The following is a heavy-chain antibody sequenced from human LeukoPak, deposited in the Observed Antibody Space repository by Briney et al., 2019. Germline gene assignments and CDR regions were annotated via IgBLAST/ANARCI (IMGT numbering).Heavy chain of an antibody. Sequence: SETLSLTCTVSGGSISSYYWSWIRQPPGKGLEWIGYIYYSGSTNYNPSLKSRVTISVDTSKNQLSLKLSSVTAADTAVYYCARYYYDSSGYFDYWGQGTLVTVSS. CDR1: GGSISSYY. V-gene: IGHV4-59*08. J-gene: IGHJ4*02. CDR2: IYYSGST. D-gene: IGHD3-22*01. CDR3: ARYYYDSSGYFDY.